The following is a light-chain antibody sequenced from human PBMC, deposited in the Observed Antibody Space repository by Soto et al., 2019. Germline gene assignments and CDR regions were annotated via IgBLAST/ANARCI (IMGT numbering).Light chain of an antibody. J-gene: IGKJ1*01. CDR3: LQEYNYART. CDR1: QGIRSD. V-gene: IGKV1-6*01. CDR2: SAS. Sequence: AIHLTQSPSFLSASVGDKVTITCRASQGIRSDVGWYQQKPGKAPKLLIYSASTLQSGVPSRFSGSGSGSDFPLNISSLQPDDFATYYCLQEYNYARTVGQGTKVEIK.